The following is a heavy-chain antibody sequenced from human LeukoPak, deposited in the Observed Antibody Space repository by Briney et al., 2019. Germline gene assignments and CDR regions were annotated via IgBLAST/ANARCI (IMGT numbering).Heavy chain of an antibody. CDR2: INPNSGGT. D-gene: IGHD3-22*01. Sequence: ASVKVSCKASGYTFSNYGISWVRQAPGQGLEWMGWINPNSGGTNYAQKFQGRVTMTRDTSISTAYMELSRLRSDDTAVYYCARGAEESYYDSSGPRDYWGQGTLVTVSS. CDR3: ARGAEESYYDSSGPRDY. V-gene: IGHV1-2*02. CDR1: GYTFSNYG. J-gene: IGHJ4*02.